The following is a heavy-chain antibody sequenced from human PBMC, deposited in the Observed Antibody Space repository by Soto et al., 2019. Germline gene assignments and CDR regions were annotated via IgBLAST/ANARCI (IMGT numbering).Heavy chain of an antibody. Sequence: GGSLRLSCAASGFTFSSYSMNWVRQAPGKGLEWVSSISSSSSYIYYSDSVKGRFTISRDNAKNSLYLQMHSLRAEDTAVYYCARDRSSYGAEQDGMDVWGQGTTVTVSS. D-gene: IGHD5-18*01. CDR1: GFTFSSYS. CDR2: ISSSSSYI. CDR3: ARDRSSYGAEQDGMDV. V-gene: IGHV3-21*01. J-gene: IGHJ6*02.